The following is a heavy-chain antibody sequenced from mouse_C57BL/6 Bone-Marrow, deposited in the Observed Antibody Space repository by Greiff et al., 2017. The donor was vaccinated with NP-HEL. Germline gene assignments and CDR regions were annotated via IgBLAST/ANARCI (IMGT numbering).Heavy chain of an antibody. Sequence: QVQLQQSGAELVKPGASVKLSCKASGYTFTSYWMHWVKQRPGQGLEWIGMIHPNSGGTNYNEKFKSKATLTVDKSSSTAYMQLSSLTSEDSAVYYCARSYPYYFDYWGQGTTLTVSS. CDR3: ARSYPYYFDY. CDR2: IHPNSGGT. J-gene: IGHJ2*01. D-gene: IGHD2-10*01. V-gene: IGHV1-64*01. CDR1: GYTFTSYW.